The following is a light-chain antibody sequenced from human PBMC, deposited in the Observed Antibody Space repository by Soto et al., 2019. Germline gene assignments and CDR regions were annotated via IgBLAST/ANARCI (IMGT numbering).Light chain of an antibody. Sequence: DIQMTQSPSSLSASVGDRVSITCRVSHSISSYLNWYQQKPGKAPKLLIYAASSLQSGVPSRFSGSGSGTDFTLTISSLQPEDFATYYRQQSYRIPPWTFGQGTMVDIK. V-gene: IGKV1-39*01. J-gene: IGKJ1*01. CDR2: AAS. CDR3: QQSYRIPPWT. CDR1: HSISSY.